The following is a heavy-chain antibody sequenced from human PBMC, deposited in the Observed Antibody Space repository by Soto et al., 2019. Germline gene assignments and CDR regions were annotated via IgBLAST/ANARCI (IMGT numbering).Heavy chain of an antibody. CDR1: GGTLSSYT. CDR3: ARDPSGYDYSPRAPGDY. Sequence: GASVKVCCKASGGTLSSYTISWVQQDTEQGLEWMGRIIPILGIANYAQKFQGRVTITADKSTSTAYMELSSLRSEDTAVYYCARDPSGYDYSPRAPGDYWGQGTLVTVSS. J-gene: IGHJ4*02. V-gene: IGHV1-69*04. D-gene: IGHD5-12*01. CDR2: IIPILGIA.